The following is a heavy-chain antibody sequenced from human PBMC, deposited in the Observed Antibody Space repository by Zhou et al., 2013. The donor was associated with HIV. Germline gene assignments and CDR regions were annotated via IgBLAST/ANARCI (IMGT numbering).Heavy chain of an antibody. J-gene: IGHJ4*02. CDR2: INPSGGST. Sequence: QVQLVQSGAEVKKPGASVKVSCKASGYTFTTSDIHWVRQASGQGLEWMGIINPSGGSTSYAQKFQGRVTMTRDTSTSTVYMELSSLRSEDTAIYYCAMTTYVRDFDFWGQGTLVTVSS. V-gene: IGHV1-46*01. CDR3: AMTTYVRDFDF. D-gene: IGHD1-1*01. CDR1: GYTFTTSD.